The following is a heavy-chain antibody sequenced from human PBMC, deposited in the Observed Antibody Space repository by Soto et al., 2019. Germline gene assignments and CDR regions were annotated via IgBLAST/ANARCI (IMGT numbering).Heavy chain of an antibody. V-gene: IGHV4-30-4*01. CDR1: GGSISSGDYY. CDR3: ARANDYGVCFDY. Sequence: QVQLQESGPGLVKPSQTLSLTCTVSGGSISSGDYYWSWIRQPPGKGLEWIGYIYYSGSTYYNPSLNSRXXIXVXTPKTQFSLKLSSVTAADTAVYYCARANDYGVCFDYWGQGTLVTVSS. CDR2: IYYSGST. J-gene: IGHJ4*02. D-gene: IGHD4-17*01.